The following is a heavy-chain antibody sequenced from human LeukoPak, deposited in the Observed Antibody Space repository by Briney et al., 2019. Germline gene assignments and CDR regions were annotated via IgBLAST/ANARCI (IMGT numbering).Heavy chain of an antibody. V-gene: IGHV3-23*01. D-gene: IGHD3-3*01. CDR2: ISGSGGST. J-gene: IGHJ4*02. Sequence: GGSLRLSXAASGFTFKSYAMSWVRQAPGKGLEWVSAISGSGGSTYYADSVKGRFTISRDISKNTLYLQMNSLRAEDTAVYYCAKRGAYDFWSGYSFDYWGQGTLVTVSS. CDR3: AKRGAYDFWSGYSFDY. CDR1: GFTFKSYA.